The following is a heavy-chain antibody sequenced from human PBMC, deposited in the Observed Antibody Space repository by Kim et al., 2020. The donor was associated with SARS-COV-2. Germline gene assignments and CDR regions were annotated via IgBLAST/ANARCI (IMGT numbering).Heavy chain of an antibody. Sequence: GGSLRLSCAASGFTVSSHYMSWVRQAPGKGPEWVSVIYRGGSTYYEDSVKGRFTISRDNSKNALYLQMNSLRAEDTAVYYCARNDYGDSLLDFWGQGTLVTVSS. CDR3: ARNDYGDSLLDF. D-gene: IGHD4-17*01. J-gene: IGHJ4*02. CDR1: GFTVSSHY. CDR2: IYRGGST. V-gene: IGHV3-53*01.